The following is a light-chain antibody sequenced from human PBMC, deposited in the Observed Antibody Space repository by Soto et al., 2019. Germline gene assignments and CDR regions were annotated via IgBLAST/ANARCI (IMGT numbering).Light chain of an antibody. CDR3: CSYAGTSNL. CDR1: SSDIVTYNL. J-gene: IGLJ2*01. CDR2: EVT. Sequence: QSVLTQPASVSGSPGQSITISCTGTSSDIVTYNLVSWYQHHPGKAPKLMIYEVTKRPSGVSSRFSGSKSGNTASLTISGLQAEDEADYYCCSYAGTSNLFGGGTKLTVL. V-gene: IGLV2-23*02.